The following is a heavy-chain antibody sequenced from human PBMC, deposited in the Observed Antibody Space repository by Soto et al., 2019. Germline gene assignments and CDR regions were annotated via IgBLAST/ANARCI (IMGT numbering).Heavy chain of an antibody. CDR3: ARVFGSGWSGFDP. J-gene: IGHJ5*02. V-gene: IGHV3-11*01. CDR2: ISSSGSTI. Sequence: TGGSLRLSCAASGFTFSDYYMSWIRQAPGKGLEWVSYISSSGSTIYYADSVKGRFTISRDNAKNSLYLQWRSLTASDTAMYYCARVFGSGWSGFDPWGQGTLVTVSS. D-gene: IGHD6-19*01. CDR1: GFTFSDYY.